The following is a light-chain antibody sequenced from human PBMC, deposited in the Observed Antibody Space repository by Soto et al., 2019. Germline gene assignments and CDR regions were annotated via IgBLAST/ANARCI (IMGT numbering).Light chain of an antibody. CDR3: QQYNTYPLT. J-gene: IGKJ4*01. V-gene: IGKV1-5*03. CDR1: QSISNW. Sequence: DIQMIQSPSTLSASVGDRVTITCRASQSISNWLAWYQQKPGKAPKLLIYKASSLESGVPSRFSGSGSGTEFTLTISSLQTDDFATYYCQQYNTYPLTFGGGTKVDIK. CDR2: KAS.